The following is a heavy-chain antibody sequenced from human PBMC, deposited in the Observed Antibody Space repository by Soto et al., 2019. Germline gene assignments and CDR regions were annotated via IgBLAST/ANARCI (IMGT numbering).Heavy chain of an antibody. CDR2: IYYSGST. D-gene: IGHD3-9*01. CDR3: ARVPRARYDILTGYPNYFDE. J-gene: IGHJ4*02. CDR1: GGSISRYY. V-gene: IGHV4-59*01. Sequence: SETLSLTCSGSGGSISRYYWSLFRQPPGKGLEWIGYIYYSGSTNYNPSLKSRVTISLDTSKNQFSLKLSSVTAADTAVYFCARVPRARYDILTGYPNYFDEWAQGSLVPGSS.